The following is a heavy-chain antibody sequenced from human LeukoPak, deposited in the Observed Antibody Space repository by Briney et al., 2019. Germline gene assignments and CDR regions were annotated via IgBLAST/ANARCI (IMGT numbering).Heavy chain of an antibody. J-gene: IGHJ6*03. V-gene: IGHV3-21*04. Sequence: GGTLRLSCAASGFTFSSYSMNWVRQAPGKGLEWVSSISSSSSYIYYADSVKGRFTISRDNSKNSLYLQMNSLRAEDTAVYYCAKTPGYSSSWSNNYYYYYYMDVWGKGTTVTVSS. CDR1: GFTFSSYS. CDR2: ISSSSSYI. D-gene: IGHD6-13*01. CDR3: AKTPGYSSSWSNNYYYYYYMDV.